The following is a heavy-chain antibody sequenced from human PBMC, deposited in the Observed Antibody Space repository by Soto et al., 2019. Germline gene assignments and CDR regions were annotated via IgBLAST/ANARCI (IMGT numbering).Heavy chain of an antibody. CDR2: VKSEAGGGTI. CDR3: VHIGALPPNDVFST. D-gene: IGHD2-21*01. Sequence: EVQLVESGGGLVNPGGSLRRSCAASGITFTYAWMTWVRQAPGRWLEWVGRVKSEAGGGTIDYAAPVKGRFTISSDDSRSMLYLQMNSLKSEHTAVYYCVHIGALPPNDVFSTWAQGTVVTVSS. V-gene: IGHV3-15*01. J-gene: IGHJ3*02. CDR1: GITFTYAW.